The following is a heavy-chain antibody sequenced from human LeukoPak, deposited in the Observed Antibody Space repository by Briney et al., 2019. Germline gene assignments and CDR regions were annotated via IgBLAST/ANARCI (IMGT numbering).Heavy chain of an antibody. Sequence: SCKASGFTFSSYGMHWVRQAPGKGLEWVAVIWYDGSNKYYADSVKGRFTISRDNSKNTLYLQMNSLRAEDTAVYYCARDSEIGYSYADYWGQGTLVTVSS. J-gene: IGHJ4*02. CDR3: ARDSEIGYSYADY. D-gene: IGHD5-18*01. CDR2: IWYDGSNK. V-gene: IGHV3-33*01. CDR1: GFTFSSYG.